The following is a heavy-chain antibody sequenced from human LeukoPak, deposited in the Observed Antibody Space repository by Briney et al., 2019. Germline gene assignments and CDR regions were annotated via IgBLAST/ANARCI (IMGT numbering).Heavy chain of an antibody. CDR1: GYSISSGYY. J-gene: IGHJ6*02. V-gene: IGHV4-38-2*02. CDR2: IYHSGST. CDR3: ARDAGYQLSRRDYYAMDV. D-gene: IGHD2-2*01. Sequence: SETLSLTCTVSGYSISSGYYWGWIRQPPGKGLEWIGSIYHSGSTYYNPSLKSRVTISVDTSKNQFSLKLSSVTAADTAVYYCARDAGYQLSRRDYYAMDVWGQGTTVTVSS.